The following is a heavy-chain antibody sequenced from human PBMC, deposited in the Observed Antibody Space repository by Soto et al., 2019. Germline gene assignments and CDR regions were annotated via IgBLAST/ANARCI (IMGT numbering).Heavy chain of an antibody. J-gene: IGHJ4*02. CDR2: IYWDDDK. D-gene: IGHD1-26*01. V-gene: IGHV2-5*02. Sequence: QITLKESGPTLVKPTQTLTLTCTFSGFSLTTTGVGVGWIRQPPGKALEWLALIYWDDDKRYSPSLKSRLTITKDTSKIPMVLTMTNMDPVDTATYYCVHRGGGSYWYYFDYWGQGTLVTVSS. CDR3: VHRGGGSYWYYFDY. CDR1: GFSLTTTGVG.